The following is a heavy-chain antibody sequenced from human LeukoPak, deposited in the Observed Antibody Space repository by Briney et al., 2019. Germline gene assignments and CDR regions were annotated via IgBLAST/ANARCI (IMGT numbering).Heavy chain of an antibody. J-gene: IGHJ4*02. CDR2: IYYSGST. V-gene: IGHV4-39*01. D-gene: IGHD1-26*01. CDR3: ARRILRSGSYFVLDY. Sequence: SETLSLTCTVSGGSISSSSYYWGWIRQPPGKGLEWIGSIYYSGSTYYNPSLKSRVTISVDTSKNQFSLKLSSVTAADTAVYYCARRILRSGSYFVLDYWGQGTLVTVSS. CDR1: GGSISSSSYY.